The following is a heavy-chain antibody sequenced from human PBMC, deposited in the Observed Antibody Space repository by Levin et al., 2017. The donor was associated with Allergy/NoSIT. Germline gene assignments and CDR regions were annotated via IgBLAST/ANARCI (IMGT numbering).Heavy chain of an antibody. D-gene: IGHD3-10*01. CDR2: ISNTGSTI. CDR1: GFTFSDYY. CDR3: ARVKAPTSLVRGRRARLYYGMDV. V-gene: IGHV3-11*01. Sequence: GGSLRLSCAASGFTFSDYYMSWIRQAPGKGLEWVSYISNTGSTIYYADSVQGRFTISRDNAKNSLYLQMNSLTAEDTAVYHCARVKAPTSLVRGRRARLYYGMDVWGQGTTVTVSS. J-gene: IGHJ6*02.